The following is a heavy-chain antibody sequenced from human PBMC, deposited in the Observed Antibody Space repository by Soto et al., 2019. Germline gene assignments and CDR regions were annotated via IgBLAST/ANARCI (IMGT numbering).Heavy chain of an antibody. Sequence: PGGSLRLSCAASGFTFSSYAMHWVRQAPGKGLEWVAVISYDGSNKYYADSVKGRFTISRDNSKNTLYLQMNSLRAEDTAVYYCAREGYCTNGVCLKDPGTALFDYWGQGTLVTVSS. CDR1: GFTFSSYA. D-gene: IGHD2-8*01. V-gene: IGHV3-30-3*01. CDR2: ISYDGSNK. CDR3: AREGYCTNGVCLKDPGTALFDY. J-gene: IGHJ4*02.